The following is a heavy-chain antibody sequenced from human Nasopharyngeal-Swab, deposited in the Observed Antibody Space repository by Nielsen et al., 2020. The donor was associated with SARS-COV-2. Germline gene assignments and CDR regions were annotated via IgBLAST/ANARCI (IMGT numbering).Heavy chain of an antibody. CDR3: AKSGSGWPDYFDY. Sequence: GEFLKISCAASGFTFSSYAMSWVRQAPGKGLEWVSAISGSGGSTYYADSVKGRFTISRDNSKNTLYLQMNSLRAEDTAVYYCAKSGSGWPDYFDYWGQGTLVTVSS. J-gene: IGHJ4*02. D-gene: IGHD6-19*01. V-gene: IGHV3-23*01. CDR1: GFTFSSYA. CDR2: ISGSGGST.